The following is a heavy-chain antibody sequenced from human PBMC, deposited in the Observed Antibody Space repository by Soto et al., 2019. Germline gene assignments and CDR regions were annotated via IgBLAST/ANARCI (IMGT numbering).Heavy chain of an antibody. CDR1: GGSISSGDNY. CDR2: IYNSGST. Sequence: QVQLQESGPGLVKPSQTLSLTCTVSGGSISSGDNYWSWIRQPTGMGREGIGYIYNSGSTYYNPSLKGRVTISVDTSKNQFSLKLSSVTAADTAVYYCARVVGFGATTIDYWGQGTLVTVSS. D-gene: IGHD3-10*01. V-gene: IGHV4-30-4*01. CDR3: ARVVGFGATTIDY. J-gene: IGHJ4*02.